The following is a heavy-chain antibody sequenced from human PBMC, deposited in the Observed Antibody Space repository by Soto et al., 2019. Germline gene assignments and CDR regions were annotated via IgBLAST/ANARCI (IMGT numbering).Heavy chain of an antibody. CDR3: AGGSGSLSY. CDR2: TYYRSKRYN. CDR1: GDSVSNNNAA. J-gene: IGHJ4*02. D-gene: IGHD3-10*01. V-gene: IGHV6-1*01. Sequence: LSQTLSLTCAIAGDSVSNNNAAWNWIRQSPSRGLEWLGRTYYRSKRYNEYAVSVKSRISINPDASKNQFSLQLNSVTPEDTAVYYCAGGSGSLSYWGQGTLVTVSS.